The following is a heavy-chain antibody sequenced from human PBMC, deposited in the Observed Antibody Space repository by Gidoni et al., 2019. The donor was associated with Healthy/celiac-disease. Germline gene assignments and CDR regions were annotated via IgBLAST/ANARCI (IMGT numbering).Heavy chain of an antibody. CDR3: AREGVPAAIDAFDI. D-gene: IGHD2-2*02. CDR1: GGSVSSGSYY. Sequence: QVQLQESGPGLVKPSETLSLTCTVSGGSVSSGSYYWRWIRQPPGKGLEWIGYIYYSGSTNYNPSLKSRVTISVDTSKNQFSLKLSSVTAADTAVYYCAREGVPAAIDAFDIWGQGTMVTVSS. V-gene: IGHV4-61*01. CDR2: IYYSGST. J-gene: IGHJ3*02.